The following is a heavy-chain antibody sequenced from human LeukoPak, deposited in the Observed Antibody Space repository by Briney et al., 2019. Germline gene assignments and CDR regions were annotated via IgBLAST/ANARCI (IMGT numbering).Heavy chain of an antibody. Sequence: GGSLRLSCAASGFTFSSYAMSWVRQAPGKGLEWVSAISGSGGSTYYADSVKGRFTISRDNSRNTLYLQTNSLRAEDTAVYYCAKMGSSDAYYYYYYMDVWGKGTTVTVSS. V-gene: IGHV3-23*01. J-gene: IGHJ6*03. CDR2: ISGSGGST. D-gene: IGHD6-6*01. CDR1: GFTFSSYA. CDR3: AKMGSSDAYYYYYYMDV.